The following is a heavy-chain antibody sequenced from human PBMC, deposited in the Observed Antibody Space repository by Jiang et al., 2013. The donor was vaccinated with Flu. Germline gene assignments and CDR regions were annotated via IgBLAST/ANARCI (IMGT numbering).Heavy chain of an antibody. CDR3: AREDIVVVPATTSYYFYGMDV. CDR1: GGTFTNYG. Sequence: GAEVKKPGSSVKVSCKASGGTFTNYGISWVRQAPGQGLEWMGRIIPILGITNYAQRFQGRVTITADTSTSTAYMELSRLRSEDTAVYYCAREDIVVVPATTSYYFYGMDVWGQGTTVAVSS. CDR2: IIPILGIT. V-gene: IGHV1-69*04. D-gene: IGHD2-2*01. J-gene: IGHJ6*02.